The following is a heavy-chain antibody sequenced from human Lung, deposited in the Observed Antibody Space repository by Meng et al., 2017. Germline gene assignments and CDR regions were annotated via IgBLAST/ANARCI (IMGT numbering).Heavy chain of an antibody. V-gene: IGHV4-34*01. Sequence: QGGAGLLKPSETLSLTCVVSGGSFSDYYWSWIRQPPGKGLEWIGEINHSGSTNYNPSLESRATISVDTSQNNLSLKLSSVTAADSAVYYCARGPTTMAHDFDYWGQGTLVTVSS. J-gene: IGHJ4*02. CDR2: INHSGST. D-gene: IGHD4-11*01. CDR1: GGSFSDYY. CDR3: ARGPTTMAHDFDY.